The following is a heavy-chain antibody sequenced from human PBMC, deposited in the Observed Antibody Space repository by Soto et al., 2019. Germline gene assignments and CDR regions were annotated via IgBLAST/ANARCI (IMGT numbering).Heavy chain of an antibody. CDR3: ARQSQWLSPFDY. CDR2: IHYSGTT. CDR1: GDSISSDDSY. D-gene: IGHD6-19*01. V-gene: IGHV4-31*03. J-gene: IGHJ4*02. Sequence: QVQLQESGPGLVKPSQTLSLTCTVSGDSISSDDSYWNWIRQHPGKGLEWIGYIHYSGTTDYNPSLKSRVTISVDTSKNHFSLKLRSVTAADTAVYYCARQSQWLSPFDYWGQGTQVTFSS.